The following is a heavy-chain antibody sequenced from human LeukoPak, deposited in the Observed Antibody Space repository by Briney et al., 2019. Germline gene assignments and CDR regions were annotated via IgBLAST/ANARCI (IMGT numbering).Heavy chain of an antibody. V-gene: IGHV4-39*07. CDR2: IYYSGTT. CDR3: AREEYSSDWYGHDS. CDR1: GGSISSSSYY. Sequence: SETLSLTCTVSGGSISSSSYYWGWIRQPPGKGLEWIGSIYYSGTTYDNPSLKSRVTISVDRSKNQFSLKLSSVTAADTAFYYCAREEYSSDWYGHDSWGQGTLVTVSS. D-gene: IGHD6-13*01. J-gene: IGHJ4*02.